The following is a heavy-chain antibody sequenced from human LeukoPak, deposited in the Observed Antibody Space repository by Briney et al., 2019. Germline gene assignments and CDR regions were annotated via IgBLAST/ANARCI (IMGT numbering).Heavy chain of an antibody. CDR1: GFTFSNYW. V-gene: IGHV3-74*01. D-gene: IGHD3-3*01. CDR2: INSDGSRT. CDR3: ARDGRAFGEY. J-gene: IGHJ4*02. Sequence: GGSLRLSCAASGFTFSNYWMHWVRQAPEKGLVWVSRINSDGSRTSSADSVKGRFTISRDNSKNTLYLQMNSLRVEDTAVYYCARDGRAFGEYWGQGTLVTVSS.